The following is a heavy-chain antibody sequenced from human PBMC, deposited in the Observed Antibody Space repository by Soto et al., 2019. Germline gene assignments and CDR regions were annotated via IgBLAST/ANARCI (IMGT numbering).Heavy chain of an antibody. V-gene: IGHV3-23*01. CDR1: GFIYRSCR. Sequence: SCADGGFIYRSCRRSSIRKTPGKGLEWVSAISGSGGSTYYADSVKGRFTISRDNSKNTLYLQMNSLRAEDTAVYYCAKDQRGYQLLSFVWGQGTLVTVSS. D-gene: IGHD2-2*01. J-gene: IGHJ4*02. CDR3: AKDQRGYQLLSFV. CDR2: ISGSGGST.